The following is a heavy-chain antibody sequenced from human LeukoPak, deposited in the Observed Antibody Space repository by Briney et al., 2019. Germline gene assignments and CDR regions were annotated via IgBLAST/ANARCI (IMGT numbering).Heavy chain of an antibody. CDR1: GFTFSDYY. CDR3: ARGYYDFWSGPSDAFDI. Sequence: GGSLRLSCAASGFTFSDYYMSWIRQAPGKGLEWVSNISSSGSTIYYADSVKGRFTISRDNAKNSLYLQMNSLRAEDTAVYYCARGYYDFWSGPSDAFDIWGQGTMVTVSS. CDR2: ISSSGSTI. J-gene: IGHJ3*02. D-gene: IGHD3-3*01. V-gene: IGHV3-11*01.